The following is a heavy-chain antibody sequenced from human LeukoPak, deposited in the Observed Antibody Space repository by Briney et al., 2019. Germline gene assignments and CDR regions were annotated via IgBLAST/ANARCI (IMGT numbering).Heavy chain of an antibody. CDR2: INPSGGST. CDR3: ARDPTRTCSSTNCFRYMDV. D-gene: IGHD2-2*01. J-gene: IGHJ6*03. Sequence: ASVKVSCKASGYTFTSYYMHWVRQAPGQGLEWMGIINPSGGSTSYAQTFQGRVTMTRDMSTSTVYMELSSLRSEDTAVYYCARDPTRTCSSTNCFRYMDVWGKGTTVTVSS. CDR1: GYTFTSYY. V-gene: IGHV1-46*01.